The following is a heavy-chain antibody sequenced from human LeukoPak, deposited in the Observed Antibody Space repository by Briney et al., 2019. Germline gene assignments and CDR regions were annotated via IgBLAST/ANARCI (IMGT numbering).Heavy chain of an antibody. D-gene: IGHD3-22*01. CDR1: GGYISSSSY. CDR2: IYYTGRT. Sequence: HPSETLSLTCTVYGGYISSSSYWGWIRQPPGKGVEWIGDIYYTGRTYYNSSLKSRLTVSIDTSKNQFSLKLASVTAADTAVYYCARRRYYDSTGYLDWGQGTLITVSS. J-gene: IGHJ1*01. V-gene: IGHV4-39*01. CDR3: ARRRYYDSTGYLD.